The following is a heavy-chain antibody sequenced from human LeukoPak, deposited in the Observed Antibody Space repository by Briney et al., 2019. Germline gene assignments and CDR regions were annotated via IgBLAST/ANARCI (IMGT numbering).Heavy chain of an antibody. D-gene: IGHD2-8*01. V-gene: IGHV1-2*02. CDR1: GYTFTGYY. J-gene: IGHJ4*02. CDR2: INPNSGGT. CDR3: AREKAMAGKTFDF. Sequence: GASVKVSCKASGYTFTGYYMHWVRQAPGQGLEWMGWINPNSGGTNYAQKFQGRVTMTRDTSTSTVYMELSGLRSEDTAVYYCAREKAMAGKTFDFWGQGILVTVSS.